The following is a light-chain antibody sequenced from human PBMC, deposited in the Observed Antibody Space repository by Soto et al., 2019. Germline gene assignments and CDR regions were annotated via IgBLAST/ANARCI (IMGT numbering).Light chain of an antibody. CDR3: SSYSSSITRV. V-gene: IGLV2-14*03. CDR2: DVS. J-gene: IGLJ2*01. CDR1: SSDVGGYNY. Sequence: QSVLTQPASVSGSPGQSITISCTGSSSDVGGYNYVSWYQQHPGKAPKLMIYDVSNRPSGVSNRFSGSKSGNTASLTISGLQAEDEADYYCSSYSSSITRVFGGGTQLPS.